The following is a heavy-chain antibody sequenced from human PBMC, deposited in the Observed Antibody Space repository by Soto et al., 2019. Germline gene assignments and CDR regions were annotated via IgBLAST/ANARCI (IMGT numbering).Heavy chain of an antibody. D-gene: IGHD3-22*01. CDR1: GFTFSSYA. J-gene: IGHJ4*02. V-gene: IGHV3-30-3*01. CDR3: VRDGNQYDSSGPCFDY. Sequence: QVQLVESGGGVVQPGRSLRLSCAASGFTFSSYAMHWVRQAPGKGLEWVAVISYDGSNKYYADSVKGRFTISRDNSKNTLYLQMNSLRTEHTAVHYCVRDGNQYDSSGPCFDYWGQGTLVTVSS. CDR2: ISYDGSNK.